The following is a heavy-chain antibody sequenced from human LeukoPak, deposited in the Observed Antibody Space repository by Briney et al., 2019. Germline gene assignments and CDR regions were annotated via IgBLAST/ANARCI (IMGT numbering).Heavy chain of an antibody. CDR1: GASITNDH. Sequence: SETLSLTCSVSGASITNDHWSWIRQPPGKGLEWIGNIDYPGSTNYNPSLKSRVTVSVDTSKNEFSLNLTSVTAADTAVYFCARGIVGSRDFYFRYYFDYWGQGTLVTVSS. V-gene: IGHV4-59*08. CDR2: IDYPGST. J-gene: IGHJ4*02. CDR3: ARGIVGSRDFYFRYYFDY. D-gene: IGHD3/OR15-3a*01.